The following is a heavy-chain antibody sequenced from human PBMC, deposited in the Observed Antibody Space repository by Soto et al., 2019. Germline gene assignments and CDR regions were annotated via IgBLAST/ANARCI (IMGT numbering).Heavy chain of an antibody. Sequence: SETLSLTCTVSGGSISSGGYYWSWIRQHPGNGLEWIGYIYYSGSTYYNPSLKSRVTILVDTSKNQFSLELSSVTAADTAVYYCAREVRRAAAGTSSFDPWGQGTLVTVSS. V-gene: IGHV4-31*03. J-gene: IGHJ5*02. CDR3: AREVRRAAAGTSSFDP. CDR1: GGSISSGGYY. D-gene: IGHD6-13*01. CDR2: IYYSGST.